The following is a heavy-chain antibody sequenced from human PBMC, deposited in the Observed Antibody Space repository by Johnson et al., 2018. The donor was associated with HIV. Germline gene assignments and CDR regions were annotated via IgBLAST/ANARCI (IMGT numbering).Heavy chain of an antibody. CDR2: VSFDGNNK. V-gene: IGHV3-30*19. J-gene: IGHJ3*02. CDR1: GFTFSSYG. Sequence: QMLLVESGGGVVQPGRSLRLSCEASGFTFSSYGMHWVRQAPGKGLEWVTVVSFDGNNKNYADSVKGRFTISRDNSKNTLYLQMNSLRAEDTAVYYCAREVSILEGAFDIWGQGTMVTVSS. CDR3: AREVSILEGAFDI. D-gene: IGHD1-1*01.